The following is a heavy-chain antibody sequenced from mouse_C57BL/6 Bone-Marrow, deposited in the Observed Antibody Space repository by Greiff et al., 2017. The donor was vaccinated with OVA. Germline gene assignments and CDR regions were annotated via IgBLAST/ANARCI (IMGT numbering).Heavy chain of an antibody. D-gene: IGHD3-3*01. CDR1: GFTFTDYY. Sequence: DVQLVESGGGLVQPGGSLSLSCAASGFTFTDYYMSWVRQPPGKALEWLGFIRNKANGYTTEYSASVKGRFTISRDNSQSILYLQMNALRAEDSATYYCARYKGPYAMDYWGQGTSVTVSS. J-gene: IGHJ4*01. CDR2: IRNKANGYTT. CDR3: ARYKGPYAMDY. V-gene: IGHV7-3*01.